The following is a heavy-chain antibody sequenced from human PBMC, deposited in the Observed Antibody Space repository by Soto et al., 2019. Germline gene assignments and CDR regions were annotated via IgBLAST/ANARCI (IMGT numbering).Heavy chain of an antibody. CDR1: GASVSHGY. D-gene: IGHD3-10*01. J-gene: IGHJ4*02. V-gene: IGHV4-59*02. CDR3: ARVFRSKMDYGSGRPDY. CDR2: MYFGGSF. Sequence: PSETLSLTCNVSGASVSHGYWSWIRQSPGKGLEWIGFMYFGGSFNYNPSLTSRVTISVDTSKNQFSLKLSSVTAADTAVYYCARVFRSKMDYGSGRPDYWGQGTLVTVS.